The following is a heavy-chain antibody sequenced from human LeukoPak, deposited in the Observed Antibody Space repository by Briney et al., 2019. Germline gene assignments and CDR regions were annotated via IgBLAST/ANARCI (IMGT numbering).Heavy chain of an antibody. CDR2: TYYRSTWYN. V-gene: IGHV6-1*01. D-gene: IGHD2-2*01. CDR3: ARRLTQYDCFDP. J-gene: IGHJ5*02. Sequence: SQTLSLTCAISGDSVSGNSVTWNWIRQSPSRGLEWLGRTYYRSTWYNDYAVSVRGRITVNPDTSKNQFSLHLNSVTPEDTAVYYCARRLTQYDCFDPWGQGILVTVSS. CDR1: GDSVSGNSVT.